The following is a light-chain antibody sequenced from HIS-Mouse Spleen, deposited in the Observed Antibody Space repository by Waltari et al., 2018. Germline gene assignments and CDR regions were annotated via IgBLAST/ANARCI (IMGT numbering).Light chain of an antibody. CDR3: QSYDSISWV. J-gene: IGLJ3*02. CDR2: EDN. V-gene: IGLV6-57*04. CDR1: SGSIASNY. Sequence: NFMLTQPHSVSESPGKTVTISCTRSSGSIASNYVQWYQQRPGSAPTTVIYEDNQSPSGVPDRFSGSIDSSSNSASLTISGLKTEDEADYYCQSYDSISWVFGGGTKLTVL.